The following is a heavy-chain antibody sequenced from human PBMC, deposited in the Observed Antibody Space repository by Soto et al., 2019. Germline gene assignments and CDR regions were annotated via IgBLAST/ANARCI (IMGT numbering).Heavy chain of an antibody. CDR2: IIPIFGTA. Sequence: GASVKVSCKASGGTFSSYAISWVRQAPGQGLEWMGGIIPIFGTANYAQKFQGRVTITADESTSTAYMELSSLRSEDTAVYYCASSYDSSGYYPPHFNWFDPWGQGTLVTVSS. J-gene: IGHJ5*02. CDR1: GGTFSSYA. D-gene: IGHD3-22*01. V-gene: IGHV1-69*13. CDR3: ASSYDSSGYYPPHFNWFDP.